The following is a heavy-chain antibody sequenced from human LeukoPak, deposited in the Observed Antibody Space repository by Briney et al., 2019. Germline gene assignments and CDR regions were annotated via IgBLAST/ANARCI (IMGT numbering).Heavy chain of an antibody. D-gene: IGHD6-19*01. CDR1: GFTFSSYG. CDR2: ISGSGGST. Sequence: AGGSLRLSCAASGFTFSSYGMSWVRQAPGKGLEWVSAISGSGGSTYYADSVKGRFTISRDNSKNTLYLQMNSLRAEDTAVYYCAISIAVAGSFDYWGQGTLVTVSS. J-gene: IGHJ4*02. CDR3: AISIAVAGSFDY. V-gene: IGHV3-23*01.